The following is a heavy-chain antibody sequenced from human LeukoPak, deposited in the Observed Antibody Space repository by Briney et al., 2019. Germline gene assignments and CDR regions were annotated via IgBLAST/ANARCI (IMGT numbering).Heavy chain of an antibody. J-gene: IGHJ4*02. Sequence: TGGSLRLSCAASGFTFSSYGMTWVRQAPGKGLEWVSGFSDGSTYYADSVKGRFTISRDNSKNTLFLQMNSLRAEDTAVYYCAKRCDSGSCFDNWGQGTLVTVSS. CDR3: AKRCDSGSCFDN. CDR2: FSDGST. V-gene: IGHV3-23*01. D-gene: IGHD3-10*01. CDR1: GFTFSSYG.